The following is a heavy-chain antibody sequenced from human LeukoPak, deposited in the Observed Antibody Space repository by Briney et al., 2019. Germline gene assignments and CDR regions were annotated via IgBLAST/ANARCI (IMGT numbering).Heavy chain of an antibody. CDR3: ARGAITIFGVIIGRAFDY. CDR1: GGSISSGDYY. D-gene: IGHD3-3*01. CDR2: INHSGST. Sequence: SETLSLTCTVSGGSISSGDYYWSWIRQPPGKGLEWIGEINHSGSTNYNPSLKSRVTISVDTSKNQFSLKLGSVTAADTAVYYCARGAITIFGVIIGRAFDYWGQGTLVTVSS. V-gene: IGHV4-39*07. J-gene: IGHJ4*02.